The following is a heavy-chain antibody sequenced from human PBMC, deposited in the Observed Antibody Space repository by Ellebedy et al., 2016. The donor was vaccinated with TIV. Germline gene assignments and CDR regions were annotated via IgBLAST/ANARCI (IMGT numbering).Heavy chain of an antibody. CDR1: GFTFSSYG. Sequence: GESLKISXAASGFTFSSYGMHWVRQAPGKGLEWVAVIPYDESDKYYADSVKGRFTISRDNSKNTLYLQMNSLRAEDTAVYYCAKARAAAYYYNYGMDVWGQGTTVTVSS. CDR3: AKARAAAYYYNYGMDV. D-gene: IGHD2-2*01. J-gene: IGHJ6*02. CDR2: IPYDESDK. V-gene: IGHV3-30*18.